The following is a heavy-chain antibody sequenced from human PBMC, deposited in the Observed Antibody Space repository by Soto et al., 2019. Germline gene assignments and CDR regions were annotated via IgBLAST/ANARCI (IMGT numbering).Heavy chain of an antibody. CDR2: ISAYNGNT. D-gene: IGHD2-21*02. Sequence: ASVKVSCKASGYTFTSYGISWVRQAPGQGLEWMGWISAYNGNTNYAQKLQGRVTMTTDTSTSTAYMELRGLRSDDTAVYYCARDGGAYCGGDCYSDWLDPWGQGTLVTVSS. CDR3: ARDGGAYCGGDCYSDWLDP. J-gene: IGHJ5*02. V-gene: IGHV1-18*01. CDR1: GYTFTSYG.